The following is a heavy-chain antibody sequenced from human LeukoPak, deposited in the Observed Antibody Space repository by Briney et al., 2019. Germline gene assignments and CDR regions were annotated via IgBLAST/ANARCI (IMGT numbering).Heavy chain of an antibody. Sequence: GGSLRLSCATSGFSVSDNHMTWVRQAPGKGLEWVSVTYRGGTTYYAGFVNDRFTSSRDNSRNTLDLQMNSLRDDDTAVYYCARESPTTVTSFDYWGQGTLVTVSS. D-gene: IGHD4-17*01. V-gene: IGHV3-66*01. CDR2: TYRGGTT. CDR3: ARESPTTVTSFDY. J-gene: IGHJ4*02. CDR1: GFSVSDNH.